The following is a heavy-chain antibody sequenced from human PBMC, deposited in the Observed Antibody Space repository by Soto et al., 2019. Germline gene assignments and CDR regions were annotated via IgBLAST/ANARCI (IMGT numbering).Heavy chain of an antibody. D-gene: IGHD7-27*01. CDR1: GGSISSGGYY. J-gene: IGHJ4*02. CDR2: IYYSGST. Sequence: PSETLSLTCTVSGGSISSGGYYWSWIRQHPGKGLEWIGYIYYSGSTYYNPSLKSRVTISVDTSKNQFSLKLSSVTAADTAVYYCARERSLRNWGWSGPSDYWGQGTLVTVSS. V-gene: IGHV4-31*03. CDR3: ARERSLRNWGWSGPSDY.